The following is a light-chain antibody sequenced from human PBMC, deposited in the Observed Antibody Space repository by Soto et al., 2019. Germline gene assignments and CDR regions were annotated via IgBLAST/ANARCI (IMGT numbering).Light chain of an antibody. CDR3: CSYAGTYTWV. Sequence: QSVLTQPRSVSGSLRQSVTISCTGTSSDVGGYFFVSWYQHHPGIAPKLKIHDVSKRLSEVPDRLSGSKSGNTASLTISGLQAEDEADYYCCSYAGTYTWVFGGGTKLTVL. J-gene: IGLJ3*02. CDR2: DVS. CDR1: SSDVGGYFF. V-gene: IGLV2-11*01.